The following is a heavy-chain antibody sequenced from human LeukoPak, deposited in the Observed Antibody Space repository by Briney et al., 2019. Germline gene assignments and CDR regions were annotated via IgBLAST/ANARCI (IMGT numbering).Heavy chain of an antibody. CDR2: IWYDGSNK. Sequence: GGSLRLSCGASGFTFSRYGMHWVRQAPGKGLEWVAIIWYDGSNKYYADSVKGRFTISRDNSKSTLYLQMNSLRAEDTAVYYCARDSSTTVTGAFDIWGQGTMVTVSS. CDR3: ARDSSTTVTGAFDI. V-gene: IGHV3-33*01. CDR1: GFTFSRYG. D-gene: IGHD4-17*01. J-gene: IGHJ3*02.